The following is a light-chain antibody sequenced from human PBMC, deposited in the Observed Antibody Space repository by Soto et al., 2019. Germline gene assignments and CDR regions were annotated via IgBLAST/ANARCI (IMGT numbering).Light chain of an antibody. CDR1: SSNVESYNL. J-gene: IGLJ2*01. V-gene: IGLV2-23*01. Sequence: QSALTQPASVSGSPGQSITISCTRTSSNVESYNLVSWYQHPPGKAPKLIIYEGSEPPSGVSNRFSGAQAGHSASLTISGLKAEDEADYDCSSYAGAVVFGGGTKLTVL. CDR3: SSYAGAVV. CDR2: EGS.